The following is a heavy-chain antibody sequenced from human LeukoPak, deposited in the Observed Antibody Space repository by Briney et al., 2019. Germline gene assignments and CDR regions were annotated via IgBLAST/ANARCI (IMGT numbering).Heavy chain of an antibody. CDR2: ISSSSRYI. CDR3: AKDMARYCSGGSCPRAFDY. J-gene: IGHJ4*02. D-gene: IGHD2-15*01. CDR1: GFTFSSYN. V-gene: IGHV3-21*04. Sequence: GGSLRLSCAASGFTFSSYNMNWVRQAPGKGLEWVSSISSSSRYIYYADSVKGRFSISRDNSRNTLFLQMNSLRDEDTAVYYCAKDMARYCSGGSCPRAFDYWGQGSLVTVSS.